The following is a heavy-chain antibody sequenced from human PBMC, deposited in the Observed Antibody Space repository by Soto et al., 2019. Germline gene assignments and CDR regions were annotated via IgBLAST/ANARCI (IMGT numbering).Heavy chain of an antibody. D-gene: IGHD6-13*01. Sequence: GGSLRLSCAASGFTFSSYAMHWVRQAPGKGLEWVAVISYDGSNKYYADSVKGRFTISRDNSKNTLYLQMNSLRAEDTAVYYCARGRYSSSWYYFDYWGQGTLVTVSS. V-gene: IGHV3-30-3*01. CDR2: ISYDGSNK. CDR1: GFTFSSYA. CDR3: ARGRYSSSWYYFDY. J-gene: IGHJ4*02.